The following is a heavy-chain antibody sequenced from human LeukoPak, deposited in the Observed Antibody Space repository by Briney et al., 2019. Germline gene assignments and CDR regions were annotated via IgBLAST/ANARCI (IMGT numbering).Heavy chain of an antibody. CDR2: IKQNGSEK. CDR3: ATDRYYYGSGSYSSPNYYFDY. Sequence: PGGSLRLSCAASGFTFSSYWMSWVRQAPGKGLEWVANIKQNGSEKYYVDSVKGRFTISRDNAKNSLYLQMNSLRAEDTAVYYCATDRYYYGSGSYSSPNYYFDYWGQGTLVTVSS. D-gene: IGHD3-10*01. V-gene: IGHV3-7*03. CDR1: GFTFSSYW. J-gene: IGHJ4*02.